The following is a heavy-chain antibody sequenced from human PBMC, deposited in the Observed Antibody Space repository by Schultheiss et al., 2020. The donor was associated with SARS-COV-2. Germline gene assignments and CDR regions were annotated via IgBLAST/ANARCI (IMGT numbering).Heavy chain of an antibody. CDR1: GYTFTGYY. V-gene: IGHV1-2*02. Sequence: ASVKVSCKASGYTFTGYYMHWVRQAPGQGLEWMGWMNPNSGNTGYAQKFQGRVTMTTDTSTSTAYMELRSLRSDDTAVYYCARAPDIVVVPAYYYYGMDVWGQGTTVTVSS. D-gene: IGHD2-2*01. J-gene: IGHJ6*02. CDR2: MNPNSGNT. CDR3: ARAPDIVVVPAYYYYGMDV.